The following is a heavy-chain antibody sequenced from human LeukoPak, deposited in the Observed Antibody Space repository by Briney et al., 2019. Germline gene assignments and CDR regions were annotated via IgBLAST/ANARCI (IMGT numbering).Heavy chain of an antibody. V-gene: IGHV1-69*13. Sequence: EASVKVSCKASGGTFSSYAISWVRQAPGQGLEWMGGIIPIFGTANYAQKFQGRVTITADESTSTAYMELSSLRSEDTAVYYCARTQDYCISTSCYTSFDYWGQGTLVTVSS. CDR2: IIPIFGTA. CDR3: ARTQDYCISTSCYTSFDY. CDR1: GGTFSSYA. D-gene: IGHD2-2*01. J-gene: IGHJ4*02.